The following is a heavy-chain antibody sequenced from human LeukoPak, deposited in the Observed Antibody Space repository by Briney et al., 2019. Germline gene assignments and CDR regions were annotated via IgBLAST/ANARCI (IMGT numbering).Heavy chain of an antibody. CDR1: GGTFSSYA. J-gene: IGHJ6*02. V-gene: IGHV1-69*13. D-gene: IGHD3-22*01. CDR2: IIPIFGTA. Sequence: ASVKVSCKASGGTFSSYAISWVRQAPGQGLEWMGGIIPIFGTANYAQKFQGRVTITADESTSTAYMELSSLRSEDTAVYCCARGELSSGYYGYYYYGMDVWGQGTTVTVSS. CDR3: ARGELSSGYYGYYYYGMDV.